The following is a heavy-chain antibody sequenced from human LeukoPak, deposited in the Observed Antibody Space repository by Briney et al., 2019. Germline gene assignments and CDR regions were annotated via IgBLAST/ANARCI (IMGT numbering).Heavy chain of an antibody. CDR2: ISPDSGYI. CDR1: GFTFSSHS. CDR3: APFSAVTHYYFDY. D-gene: IGHD6-13*01. V-gene: IGHV3-21*01. Sequence: KSGVSLRLSCAASGFTFSSHSLMWVRQAPGKGLEWVSSISPDSGYIYYADSVKGRFTISRDNAENSLFLQMNSLGAEDTAVYYCAPFSAVTHYYFDYWGQGTLVTVSS. J-gene: IGHJ4*02.